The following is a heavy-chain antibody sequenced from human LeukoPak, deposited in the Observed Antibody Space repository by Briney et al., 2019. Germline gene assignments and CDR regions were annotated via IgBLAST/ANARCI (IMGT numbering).Heavy chain of an antibody. V-gene: IGHV4-34*01. CDR2: INHSGST. CDR1: GGSFSGYY. Sequence: SETLSLTCAVYGGSFSGYYWSWIRQPPGKGLEWIGEINHSGSTYYNPSLKSRVTISVDTSKNQFSLKLSSVTAADTAVYYCARLPSATAAFDIWGPGTMVTISS. J-gene: IGHJ3*02. CDR3: ARLPSATAAFDI.